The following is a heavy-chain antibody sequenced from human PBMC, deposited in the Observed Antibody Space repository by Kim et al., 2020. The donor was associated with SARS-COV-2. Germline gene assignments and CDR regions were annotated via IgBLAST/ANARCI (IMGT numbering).Heavy chain of an antibody. CDR1: GFTFSSYS. D-gene: IGHD3-9*01. Sequence: GGSLRLSCAASGFTFSSYSMNWVRQAPGKGLEWVSYISSSSSTIYYADSVKGRFTISRDNAKNSLYLQMNSLRDEDTAVYYCARDASYDILTGYYRGTGHFDYWGQGTLVTVSS. CDR2: ISSSSSTI. CDR3: ARDASYDILTGYYRGTGHFDY. J-gene: IGHJ4*02. V-gene: IGHV3-48*02.